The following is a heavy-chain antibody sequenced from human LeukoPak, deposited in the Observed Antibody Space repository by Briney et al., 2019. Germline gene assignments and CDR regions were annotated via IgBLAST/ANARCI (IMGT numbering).Heavy chain of an antibody. V-gene: IGHV3-30*02. CDR1: GFTFSHYG. Sequence: GGSLRLSCAASGFTFSHYGMHWVRRAPGKGLEWVTFIRYDGNEKFYTDSVKGRFTVSRDNSKNTLYLQMNSLRTEDTAVYYCTTKGYTYASYWGHGTRVTVSS. J-gene: IGHJ4*01. D-gene: IGHD5-18*01. CDR3: TTKGYTYASY. CDR2: IRYDGNEK.